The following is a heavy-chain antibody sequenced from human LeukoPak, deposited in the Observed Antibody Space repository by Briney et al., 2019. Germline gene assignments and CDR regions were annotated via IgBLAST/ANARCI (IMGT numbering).Heavy chain of an antibody. D-gene: IGHD1-7*01. CDR1: GFTFSNYG. Sequence: PGGSLRLSCAASGFTFSNYGIPLDRQAPGKGLEWVAVISNDGTYKYYADSVKGRFTISRDKSKNTVYVQMNNLRAEDTAVYYCARDNWNYLFDYWGQGTLVTVSS. CDR3: ARDNWNYLFDY. CDR2: ISNDGTYK. J-gene: IGHJ4*02. V-gene: IGHV3-30*03.